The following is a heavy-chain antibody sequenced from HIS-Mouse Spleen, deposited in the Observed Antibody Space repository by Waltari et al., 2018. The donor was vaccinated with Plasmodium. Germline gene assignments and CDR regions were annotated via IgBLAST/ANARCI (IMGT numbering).Heavy chain of an antibody. D-gene: IGHD7-27*01. V-gene: IGHV1-2*02. J-gene: IGHJ3*02. Sequence: QVQLVQSGAEVKKPGASVKVSCKASGYTFTGYFMHWVRQAPGQGLEWEGWINPNSGGTNYAQRFQGRVTMTRDTSISTAYMELSRLRSDDTAVYYCARDPKQLGSAFDIWGQGTMVTVSS. CDR1: GYTFTGYF. CDR2: INPNSGGT. CDR3: ARDPKQLGSAFDI.